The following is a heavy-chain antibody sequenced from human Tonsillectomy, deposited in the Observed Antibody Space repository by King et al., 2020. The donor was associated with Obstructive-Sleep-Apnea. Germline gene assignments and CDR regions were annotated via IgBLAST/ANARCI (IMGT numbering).Heavy chain of an antibody. V-gene: IGHV4-59*08. D-gene: IGHD2-15*01. J-gene: IGHJ4*02. CDR2: VFYSGTT. CDR3: ARLAVGGKANFDY. CDR1: GGSISSYY. Sequence: PLQESGPGLVKPSETLSLTSAVSGGSISSYYWSWLRQPPGKGLEWIGYVFYSGTTNYSPSLKSRVSISVDTSKNQFSLNLSSVTAADTAVYYCARLAVGGKANFDYWGQGTLVTVSS.